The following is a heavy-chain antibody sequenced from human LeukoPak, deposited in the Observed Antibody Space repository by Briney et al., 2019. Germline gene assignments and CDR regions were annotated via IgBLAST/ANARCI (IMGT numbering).Heavy chain of an antibody. CDR3: ARSIVVVNYNWFDP. CDR1: GYTFTSYG. V-gene: IGHV1-18*01. CDR2: ISAYNGNT. J-gene: IGHJ5*02. D-gene: IGHD3-22*01. Sequence: AASVKVSCKASGYTFTSYGISWVRQAPGQGLEWMGWISAYNGNTNYAQKLQGRVTMTTDTSTSTAYMELSSLRSEDTAVYYCARSIVVVNYNWFDPWGQGTLVTVSS.